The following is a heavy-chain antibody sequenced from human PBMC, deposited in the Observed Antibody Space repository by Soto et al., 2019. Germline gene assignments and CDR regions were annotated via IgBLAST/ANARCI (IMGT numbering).Heavy chain of an antibody. J-gene: IGHJ4*02. Sequence: SETLSLTCTVSGGSISSYYWSWIRRPAGKGLEWIGRIYTSGSTNYNLSLKSRVTMSVDTSKNQFSLKLSSVTAADTAVYYCARVSNCGGDCPPYYFDYWGQGTLVTVSS. CDR3: ARVSNCGGDCPPYYFDY. CDR1: GGSISSYY. CDR2: IYTSGST. D-gene: IGHD2-21*02. V-gene: IGHV4-4*07.